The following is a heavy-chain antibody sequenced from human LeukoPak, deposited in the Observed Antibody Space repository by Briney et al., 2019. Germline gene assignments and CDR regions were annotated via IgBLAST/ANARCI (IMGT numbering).Heavy chain of an antibody. CDR3: AREEWLSYYYFDF. CDR2: IKQDGSEK. V-gene: IGHV3-7*01. Sequence: PGGSLRLSCAASGFTFSSYWMSWVRQAPGKGLEWVANIKQDGSEKYYVDSVKGRFTISRDNAKNSLYLQMNSLRAEDTAVYYCAREEWLSYYYFDFWGQRTLVTVSS. D-gene: IGHD3-3*01. J-gene: IGHJ4*02. CDR1: GFTFSSYW.